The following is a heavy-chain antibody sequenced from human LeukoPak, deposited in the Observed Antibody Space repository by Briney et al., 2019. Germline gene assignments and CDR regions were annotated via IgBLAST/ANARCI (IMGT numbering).Heavy chain of an antibody. CDR3: ARAYCGGDCYRDDY. J-gene: IGHJ4*02. Sequence: GASVKVSCKASGYTFTSYDINWVRQATGQGLEWMGWMNPNSGNTNYAQKLQGRVTMTTDTSTSTAYMELRSLRSDDTAVYYCARAYCGGDCYRDDYWGQGTLVTVSS. D-gene: IGHD2-21*01. CDR1: GYTFTSYD. CDR2: MNPNSGNT. V-gene: IGHV1-18*01.